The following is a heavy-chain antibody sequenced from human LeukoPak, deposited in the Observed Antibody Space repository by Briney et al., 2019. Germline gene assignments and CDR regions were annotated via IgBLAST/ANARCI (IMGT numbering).Heavy chain of an antibody. V-gene: IGHV4-59*08. D-gene: IGHD3-9*01. J-gene: IGHJ4*02. CDR1: GGSISSYY. CDR3: ARSYYDILTGWGYYFDY. CDR2: IYYSGST. Sequence: SETLSLTCTVSGGSISSYYWSWIRQPPGKGLEWLGYIYYSGSTNYNPSLKSRVTISVDTSKNQFSLKLSSVTAADTAVYYCARSYYDILTGWGYYFDYWGQGTLVTVSS.